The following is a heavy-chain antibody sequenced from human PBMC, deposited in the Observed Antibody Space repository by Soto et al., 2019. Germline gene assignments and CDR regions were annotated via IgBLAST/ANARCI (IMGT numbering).Heavy chain of an antibody. CDR1: GFTFSSYS. D-gene: IGHD3-16*01. CDR3: ASLIPLASAFDI. CDR2: ISSSSSYI. V-gene: IGHV3-21*01. Sequence: GGSLRLSCAASGFTFSSYSMNWVRQAPGKGLEWVSSISSSSSYIYYADSVKGRFTISRDNAKNSLYLQMNSLRAEDTAVYYCASLIPLASAFDIWGQGTMVTVSS. J-gene: IGHJ3*02.